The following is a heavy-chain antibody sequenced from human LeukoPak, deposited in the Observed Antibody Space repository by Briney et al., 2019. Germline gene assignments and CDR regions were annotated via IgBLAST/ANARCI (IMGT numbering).Heavy chain of an antibody. D-gene: IGHD3-3*01. V-gene: IGHV3-48*01. J-gene: IGHJ5*02. CDR1: GFTFSSYS. Sequence: PGGSLRLSCAASGFTFSSYSMNWVRQAPGKGLEWDSYISSSSSTIYYADSVKGRFTIYRDNAKNSLYLQMNSLRAEDTAVYYCARTDSWSGHNWFDPWGQGTLVTVSS. CDR3: ARTDSWSGHNWFDP. CDR2: ISSSSSTI.